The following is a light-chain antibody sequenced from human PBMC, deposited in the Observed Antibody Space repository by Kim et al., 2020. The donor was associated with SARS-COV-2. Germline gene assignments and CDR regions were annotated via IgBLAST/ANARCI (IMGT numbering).Light chain of an antibody. CDR2: GKN. CDR3: NSRDGSDNSFV. CDR1: SLRSHY. J-gene: IGLJ1*01. V-gene: IGLV3-19*01. Sequence: ALGQTVRITCQGDSLRSHYASWYQQKPGQAPVLVIYGKNNWPSGIPDRFSGSSSGNTASLTITGAQAEDEAEYYCNSRDGSDNSFVFATGTKVTVL.